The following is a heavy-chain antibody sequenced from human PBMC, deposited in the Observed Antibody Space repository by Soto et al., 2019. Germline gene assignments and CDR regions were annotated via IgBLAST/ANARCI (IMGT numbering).Heavy chain of an antibody. CDR2: ISSSSSYI. V-gene: IGHV3-21*01. CDR3: ARDAGSYGGYHTP. J-gene: IGHJ5*02. D-gene: IGHD3-22*01. CDR1: GFTFSSYS. Sequence: GGSLRLSCAASGFTFSSYSMNWVRQAPGKGLEWVSSISSSSSYIYYADSVKGRFTISRDNAKNSLYLQMNSLRAEDTAVYYCARDAGSYGGYHTPWGQGPLVTVPS.